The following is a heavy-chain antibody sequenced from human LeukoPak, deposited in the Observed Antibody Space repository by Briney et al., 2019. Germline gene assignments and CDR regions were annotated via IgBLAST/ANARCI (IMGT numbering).Heavy chain of an antibody. CDR3: ARDIAGLGY. V-gene: IGHV3-74*01. D-gene: IGHD2-21*01. CDR1: GFTFGSYW. Sequence: GGSLRLSCAASGFTFGSYWMDWVRQAPGKGLMWVSRIKNDGSDTGYADSVKGRFTISRDNAKNTLYLQINSLRAEDTAVYYCARDIAGLGYWGQGTLVTVSS. CDR2: IKNDGSDT. J-gene: IGHJ4*02.